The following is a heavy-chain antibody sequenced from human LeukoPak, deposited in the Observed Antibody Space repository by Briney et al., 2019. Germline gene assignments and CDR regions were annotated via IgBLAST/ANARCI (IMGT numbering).Heavy chain of an antibody. D-gene: IGHD6-19*01. CDR3: AKRSAESSGYFDS. J-gene: IGHJ4*02. Sequence: GGSLRLSCAASGFTFSSYAMNWVRQAPGKGPEWVSLIRGNGGNTYYADSVKGRFTISRDNSKNTLYLQMNSLRADDTAVYYCAKRSAESSGYFDSWGQGTLVTVSS. CDR1: GFTFSSYA. V-gene: IGHV3-23*01. CDR2: IRGNGGNT.